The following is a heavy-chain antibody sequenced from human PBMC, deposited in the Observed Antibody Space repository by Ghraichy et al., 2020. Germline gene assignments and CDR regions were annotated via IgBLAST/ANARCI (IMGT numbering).Heavy chain of an antibody. J-gene: IGHJ6*03. D-gene: IGHD2-21*01. Sequence: LRLSCTVSGGSISSGSYYWSWIRQPAGKGLEWIGRIYTSGSTNYNPSLKSRVTMSVDTSKNQFSLKLSSVTAADTAVYYCAREQLAYCGGDCYSTYMDVWGKGTTVTVSS. V-gene: IGHV4-61*02. CDR2: IYTSGST. CDR3: AREQLAYCGGDCYSTYMDV. CDR1: GGSISSGSYY.